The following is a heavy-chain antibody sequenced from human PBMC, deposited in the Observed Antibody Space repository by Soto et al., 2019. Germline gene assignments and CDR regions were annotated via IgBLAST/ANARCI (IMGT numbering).Heavy chain of an antibody. CDR3: AREGRPDYQQRGTYGMDV. CDR2: INPSGGST. V-gene: IGHV1-46*01. J-gene: IGHJ6*02. D-gene: IGHD2-2*01. CDR1: GYTFTSYY. Sequence: ASVKVSCKASGYTFTSYYMHWVRQAPGQGLEWMGIINPSGGSTSYAQKFQGRVTMTRDTSTSTVYMELSSLRSEDTAVYYCAREGRPDYQQRGTYGMDVWGQGTPGTVSS.